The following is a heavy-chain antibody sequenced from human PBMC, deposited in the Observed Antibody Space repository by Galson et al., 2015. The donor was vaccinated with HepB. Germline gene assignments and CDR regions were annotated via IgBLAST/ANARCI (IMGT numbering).Heavy chain of an antibody. J-gene: IGHJ4*02. D-gene: IGHD3-10*01. Sequence: ETLSLTCAVSDGSITSGNWWTWVRQPPGKGLEWIGDIFYSGNTNYNPSLESRVTISVDQSKNQFSLKLSSVTAADTALYYCARAPIHLCFGESCRGGYFDDWGQGTLVTVAS. CDR2: IFYSGNT. CDR1: DGSITSGNW. V-gene: IGHV4-4*02. CDR3: ARAPIHLCFGESCRGGYFDD.